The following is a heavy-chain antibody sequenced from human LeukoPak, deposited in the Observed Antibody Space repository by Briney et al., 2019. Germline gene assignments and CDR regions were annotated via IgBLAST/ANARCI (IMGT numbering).Heavy chain of an antibody. J-gene: IGHJ4*02. D-gene: IGHD5-18*01. Sequence: PGGSLRLSCAASGFTFSSYAMSWVRQAPGKGLEWVSAISGSGGSTYYADSVKGRFTISRDNSKNTLYLQMNSLRAEDTAVYYCAKDDPNYVDTAMVSGYWGQGTLVTVSS. CDR2: ISGSGGST. V-gene: IGHV3-23*01. CDR1: GFTFSSYA. CDR3: AKDDPNYVDTAMVSGY.